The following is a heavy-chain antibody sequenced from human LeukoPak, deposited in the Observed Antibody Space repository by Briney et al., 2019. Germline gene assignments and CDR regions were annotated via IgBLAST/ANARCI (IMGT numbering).Heavy chain of an antibody. Sequence: GGSLRLSCAASGFTFSSYSMNWVRQAPGKGLEWVSSISSSSSYIYYADSVKGRFTISRDNAKNSLYLQMNSLRAEDTAVYYCAKRIQSAMAMGYWGQGTLVTVSS. D-gene: IGHD5-18*01. CDR3: AKRIQSAMAMGY. CDR2: ISSSSSYI. CDR1: GFTFSSYS. J-gene: IGHJ4*02. V-gene: IGHV3-21*04.